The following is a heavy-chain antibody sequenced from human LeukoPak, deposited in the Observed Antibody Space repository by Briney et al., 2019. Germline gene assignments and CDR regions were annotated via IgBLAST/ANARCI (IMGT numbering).Heavy chain of an antibody. CDR3: APGPGWFDP. D-gene: IGHD7-27*01. CDR1: GYTFTSYG. V-gene: IGHV1-18*01. CDR2: ISAYNGNT. J-gene: IGHJ5*02. Sequence: ASVKVSCKAPGYTFTSYGISWVRQAPGQGLEWMGWISAYNGNTNYAQKFQGRVTMTRDTSISTAYMELSRLTSDDTAVYYCAPGPGWFDPWGQGTLVTVSS.